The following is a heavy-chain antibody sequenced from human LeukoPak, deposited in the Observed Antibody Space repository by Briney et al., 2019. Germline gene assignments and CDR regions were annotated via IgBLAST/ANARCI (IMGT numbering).Heavy chain of an antibody. Sequence: ASVKVSCKASGYTFTSYYMHWVRQAPGQGLEWMGIINPSGGSTSYAQKFQGRVTMTRDTSTSTVYMELSSLRSEDTAVYYCARLRRRGTWPRGGYNYFDYWGQGTLVTVSS. D-gene: IGHD5-24*01. J-gene: IGHJ4*02. CDR2: INPSGGST. CDR3: ARLRRRGTWPRGGYNYFDY. V-gene: IGHV1-46*01. CDR1: GYTFTSYY.